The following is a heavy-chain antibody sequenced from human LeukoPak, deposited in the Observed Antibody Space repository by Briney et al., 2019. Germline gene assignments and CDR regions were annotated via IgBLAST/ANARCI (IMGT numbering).Heavy chain of an antibody. Sequence: GESLKISCKGSGYSFTSYWIGWVRQMPGKGLEGMGIIYPGDSDTRYSPSFQGQVTISADKSISTAYLQWSSLKASDTAMYYCARHEYSGYDSSPFDYWGQGTLVIVSS. CDR1: GYSFTSYW. CDR2: IYPGDSDT. J-gene: IGHJ4*02. CDR3: ARHEYSGYDSSPFDY. V-gene: IGHV5-51*01. D-gene: IGHD5-12*01.